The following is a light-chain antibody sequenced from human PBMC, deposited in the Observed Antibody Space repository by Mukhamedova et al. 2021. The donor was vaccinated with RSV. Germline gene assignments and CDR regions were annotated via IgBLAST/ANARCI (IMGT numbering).Light chain of an antibody. V-gene: IGLV2-23*01. Sequence: GTSSDVGSYNLVSWYQQHPGKAPKLMIYEGSKRPSGVSNRFSGSKSGNTASLTISGLQAEDETDYYCCSYTGSTLVFGGGTKLT. CDR3: CSYTGSTLV. J-gene: IGLJ3*02. CDR2: EGS. CDR1: SSDVGSYNL.